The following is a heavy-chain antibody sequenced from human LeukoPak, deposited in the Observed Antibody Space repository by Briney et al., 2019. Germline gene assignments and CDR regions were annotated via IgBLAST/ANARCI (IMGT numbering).Heavy chain of an antibody. CDR3: AREWYDILTGYQGFQLDY. CDR2: IIPRLDIA. CDR1: GYTFTGYY. D-gene: IGHD3-9*01. V-gene: IGHV1-69*04. J-gene: IGHJ4*02. Sequence: SVKVSCKASGYTFTGYYMHWVRQAPGQGLEWMGRIIPRLDIANSAQSFQGRVTITADKSTSTAYMELSSLRSDDTAVYYCAREWYDILTGYQGFQLDYWGQGSLVTVSS.